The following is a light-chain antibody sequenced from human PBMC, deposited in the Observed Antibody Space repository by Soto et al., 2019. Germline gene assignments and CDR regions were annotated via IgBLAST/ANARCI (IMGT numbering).Light chain of an antibody. CDR1: SNDIGGYNY. V-gene: IGLV2-14*01. CDR2: EVS. Sequence: QSVLTQPASVSGSLGQSITISCTGTSNDIGGYNYVSWYQQHPGKVPKLIIYEVSNRPSGVSNRFSGSKSGNTASLTISGLQAEEEADYYCSSYTSSSTYVFGTGTKVTVL. CDR3: SSYTSSSTYV. J-gene: IGLJ1*01.